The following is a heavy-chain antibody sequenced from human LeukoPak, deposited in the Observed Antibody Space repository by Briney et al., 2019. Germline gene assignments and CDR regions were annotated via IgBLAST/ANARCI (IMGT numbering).Heavy chain of an antibody. Sequence: ASVKVSCKASGYTFTSYCISWVRQAPGQGLEWMGWISAYNGNANYAQKLQGRVTMTTDTSTSTAYMELRSLGSDDTAVYYCARDRKYYYGSGSHYYFDYWGQGTLVTVSS. CDR2: ISAYNGNA. V-gene: IGHV1-18*01. CDR3: ARDRKYYYGSGSHYYFDY. J-gene: IGHJ4*02. D-gene: IGHD3-10*01. CDR1: GYTFTSYC.